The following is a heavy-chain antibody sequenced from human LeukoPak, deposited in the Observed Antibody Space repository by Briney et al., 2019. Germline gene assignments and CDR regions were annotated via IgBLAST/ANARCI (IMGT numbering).Heavy chain of an antibody. J-gene: IGHJ4*02. CDR3: AREGPYYYGSGELVVGFDY. Sequence: GGSLRLSCAASGFTFNNYAMSWVRQAPGKGLEWVSAISGSDAGTYYADSVKGRFTISKDNAKNSLYLQMNSLRAEDTAVYYCAREGPYYYGSGELVVGFDYWGQGTLVTVSS. D-gene: IGHD3-10*01. CDR1: GFTFNNYA. V-gene: IGHV3-23*01. CDR2: ISGSDAGT.